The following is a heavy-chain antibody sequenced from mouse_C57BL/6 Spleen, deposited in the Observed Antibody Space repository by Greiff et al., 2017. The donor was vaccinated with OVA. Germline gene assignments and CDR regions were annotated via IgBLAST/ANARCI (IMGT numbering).Heavy chain of an antibody. D-gene: IGHD3-1*01. V-gene: IGHV10-1*01. CDR3: VRQGLLTVPMDY. CDR2: IRSKSNNYAT. Sequence: EVQLQESGGGLVQPKGSLKLSCAASGFSFNTYAMNWVRQAPGKGLEWVARIRSKSNNYATYYADSVKDRFTISRDDSESMLYLQMNNLKTEDTAMYYCVRQGLLTVPMDYWGQGTSVTVSS. J-gene: IGHJ4*01. CDR1: GFSFNTYA.